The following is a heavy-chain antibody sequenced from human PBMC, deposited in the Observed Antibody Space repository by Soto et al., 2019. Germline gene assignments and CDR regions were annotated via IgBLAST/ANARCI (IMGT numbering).Heavy chain of an antibody. D-gene: IGHD3-9*01. CDR2: IKQDGSEK. CDR3: AGGTGYIIDH. V-gene: IGHV3-7*05. Sequence: EVQLVESGGGLVQPGGSLRLSCVASGFTFTNYWMNWVRQAPGKGLEWVANIKQDGSEKHYVDSVKGRFTISRDNAKNTLYLQMSSLRAEDTAFYYCAGGTGYIIDHWGQGTLVTVSS. J-gene: IGHJ4*02. CDR1: GFTFTNYW.